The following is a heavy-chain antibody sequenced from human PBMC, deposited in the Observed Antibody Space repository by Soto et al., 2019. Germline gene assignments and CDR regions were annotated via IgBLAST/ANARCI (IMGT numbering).Heavy chain of an antibody. D-gene: IGHD2-15*01. CDR1: GFTFSSHV. V-gene: IGHV3-23*01. J-gene: IGHJ4*02. Sequence: EVQLWESGGGLVQPGGSLRLSCAVSGFTFSSHVMSWVRQAPGKGLEWVSAISGTGGTYYADSVKGRFTISRDNSKNALYLQMNNLRDEDTAVYYCAKDRRGAYCSGGICYSPHYWGQGTLVIVSS. CDR3: AKDRRGAYCSGGICYSPHY. CDR2: ISGTGGT.